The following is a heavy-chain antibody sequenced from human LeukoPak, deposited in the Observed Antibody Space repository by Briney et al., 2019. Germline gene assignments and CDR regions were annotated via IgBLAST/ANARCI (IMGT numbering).Heavy chain of an antibody. J-gene: IGHJ5*02. CDR3: VKAAGYCSGSSCYPNWFDP. D-gene: IGHD2-15*01. V-gene: IGHV3-7*03. CDR2: IKQDGSEK. CDR1: GFTFSNFG. Sequence: GGSLRLSCAASGFTFSNFGMSWVRQAPGKGLEWVANIKQDGSEKFYVDSVKGRFTISRDNSKNTLYLQMNSLRAEDTAVYYCVKAAGYCSGSSCYPNWFDPWGQGTLVTVSS.